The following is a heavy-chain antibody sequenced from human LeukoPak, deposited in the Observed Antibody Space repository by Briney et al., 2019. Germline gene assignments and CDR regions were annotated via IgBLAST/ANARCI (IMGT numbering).Heavy chain of an antibody. J-gene: IGHJ4*02. Sequence: GGSLRLSCAASGFTFSSYAMHWVRQAPGKGREYVSAISSNGGSTYYADSVKGRFTISRDNSKNTLYRQMSSLRAEDTAVYYCAKDSFSGWYGSFYDYWGQGTLVTVSS. D-gene: IGHD6-19*01. CDR2: ISSNGGST. V-gene: IGHV3-64D*09. CDR1: GFTFSSYA. CDR3: AKDSFSGWYGSFYDY.